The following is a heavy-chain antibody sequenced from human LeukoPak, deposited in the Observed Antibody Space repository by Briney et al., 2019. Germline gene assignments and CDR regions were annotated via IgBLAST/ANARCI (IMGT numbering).Heavy chain of an antibody. V-gene: IGHV3-23*01. D-gene: IGHD2-2*01. CDR3: ARNLPAADY. CDR1: GITFSTYS. Sequence: PGGSLRLSCAASGITFSTYSMSWVRQAPGKGLEWVSGISASGGSRYYADSVKGRFTISRDNAKNSLYLQMSSLRAEDTAVYYCARNLPAADYWGQGTLVTVSS. J-gene: IGHJ4*02. CDR2: ISASGGSR.